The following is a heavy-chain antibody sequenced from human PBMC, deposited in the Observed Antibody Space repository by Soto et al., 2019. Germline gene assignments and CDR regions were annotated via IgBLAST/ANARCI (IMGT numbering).Heavy chain of an antibody. CDR3: ARGPPIIAVAGTGWFDP. CDR1: GGSFSGYY. V-gene: IGHV4-34*01. D-gene: IGHD6-19*01. CDR2: INHSGST. Sequence: PSETLSLTCAVYGGSFSGYYWSWIRQPPGKGLEWMGEINHSGSTNYNPSLKSRVTISVDTSKNQFSPKLSSVTAADTAVYYCARGPPIIAVAGTGWFDPWGQGTRVTVS. J-gene: IGHJ5*02.